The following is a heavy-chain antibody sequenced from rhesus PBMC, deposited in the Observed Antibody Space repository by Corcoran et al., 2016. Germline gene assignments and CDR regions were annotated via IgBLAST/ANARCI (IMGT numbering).Heavy chain of an antibody. J-gene: IGHJ6*01. Sequence: QVQLQESGPGLVKPSETLSLTCAVSGGSISSNYWSWIRQPPGKGLEWIGRISGSGGRPYYHPSLNSRVTISTDTSKNQFSLKLSSVTAADTAVYYCARDGFFCTGRGCHLYYYGLDSWGQGVVVTVSS. CDR2: ISGSGGRP. CDR3: ARDGFFCTGRGCHLYYYGLDS. D-gene: IGHD2-21*01. CDR1: GGSISSNY. V-gene: IGHV4-173*01.